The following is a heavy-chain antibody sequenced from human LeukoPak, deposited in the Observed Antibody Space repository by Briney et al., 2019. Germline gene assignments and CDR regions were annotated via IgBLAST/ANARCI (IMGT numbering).Heavy chain of an antibody. D-gene: IGHD3-22*01. CDR2: IIPIFGTA. CDR1: GGTFSSYA. CDR3: ARGPVETEDYYDSSGYYFWFDP. J-gene: IGHJ5*02. V-gene: IGHV1-69*13. Sequence: SVTVSCKASGGTFSSYAISWVRQAPGQGLEWMGGIIPIFGTANYAQKFQGRVTITADESTSTAYMELSSLRSEDTAVYYCARGPVETEDYYDSSGYYFWFDPWGQGTLVTVSS.